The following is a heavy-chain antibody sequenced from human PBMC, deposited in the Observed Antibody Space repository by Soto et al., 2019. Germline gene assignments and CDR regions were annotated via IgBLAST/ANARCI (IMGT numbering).Heavy chain of an antibody. CDR1: GFDCENYA. J-gene: IGHJ4*02. Sequence: EVQLAESGGDLVQPGRSLRLSCTASGFDCENYAMSWFRQAPGKGLEWVGVVRREVYGATTEYAASVKGRFSISRDDSKSIGYLQMNSLQADDTGVYYCTRGDAGDYWGQGTLVTVSS. CDR3: TRGDAGDY. CDR2: VRREVYGATT. V-gene: IGHV3-49*03.